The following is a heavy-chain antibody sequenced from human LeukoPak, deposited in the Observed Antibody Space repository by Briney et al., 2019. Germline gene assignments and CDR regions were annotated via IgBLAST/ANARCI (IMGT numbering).Heavy chain of an antibody. J-gene: IGHJ5*02. D-gene: IGHD1-26*01. CDR1: GYTFSTYG. Sequence: ASVKVSCKTSGYTFSTYGLSWVRQAPEQGLEWMGWISGNSGKTHYAQKFQDRVTLTTDTSSTTAFMELRSLRSDDTAMYYCARNAGSYFEFAPWGQGTLVTVSS. V-gene: IGHV1-18*01. CDR3: ARNAGSYFEFAP. CDR2: ISGNSGKT.